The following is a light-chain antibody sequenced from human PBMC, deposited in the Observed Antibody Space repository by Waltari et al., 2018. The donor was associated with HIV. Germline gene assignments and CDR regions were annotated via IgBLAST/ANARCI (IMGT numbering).Light chain of an antibody. J-gene: IGLJ3*02. V-gene: IGLV2-11*01. CDR1: SSDVGGYNY. CDR2: DVS. CDR3: CSYAGSYTWV. Sequence: QSALTQPRSVSGSPGQSVTISCTGTSSDVGGYNYVSWYQQHPGKAPKLMIYDVSERPSGCPDRFSGSKSGNTASLTISGLQAEDEADYYCCSYAGSYTWVFGGGTKLTVL.